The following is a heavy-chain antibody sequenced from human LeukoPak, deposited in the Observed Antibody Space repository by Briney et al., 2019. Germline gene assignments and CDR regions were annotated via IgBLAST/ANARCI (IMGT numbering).Heavy chain of an antibody. V-gene: IGHV1-69*05. CDR2: IIPIFGTA. Sequence: GASVKVSCKASGGTFSSYAISWVRQAPGQGLEWMGGIIPIFGTANYAQKFQGRVTITTDESTSTAYMELSSLRSDDTALYYCARAYRRYYDSSISADFDYWGQGTLVTVSS. J-gene: IGHJ4*02. CDR1: GGTFSSYA. CDR3: ARAYRRYYDSSISADFDY. D-gene: IGHD3-22*01.